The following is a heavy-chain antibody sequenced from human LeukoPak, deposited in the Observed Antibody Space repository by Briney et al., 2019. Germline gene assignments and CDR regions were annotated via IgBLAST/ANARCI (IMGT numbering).Heavy chain of an antibody. Sequence: GGSLRLSCAASGFTFSSYAMSWVRQAPGKGLEWVSAISGSGGSTYYADSVKGRFTISRDNSKNTLYLQMNSLRAEDTAVYYCAKELGYCSGGSCYFDYWGQGTLVTVFS. J-gene: IGHJ4*02. CDR1: GFTFSSYA. CDR2: ISGSGGST. CDR3: AKELGYCSGGSCYFDY. V-gene: IGHV3-23*01. D-gene: IGHD2-15*01.